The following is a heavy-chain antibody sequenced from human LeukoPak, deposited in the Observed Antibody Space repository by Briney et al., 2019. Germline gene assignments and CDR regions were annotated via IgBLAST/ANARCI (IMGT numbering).Heavy chain of an antibody. CDR1: GYTFTSYY. Sequence: ASVKVSCKASGYTFTSYYMHWVRQAPGQGLEWMGIINPSGGSTSYAQKFQGRVTMTRDTSTSTVYMELSGLRSEDTAVYYCAREVEFCGGDCYSAGGFDPWGQGTLVTVSS. D-gene: IGHD2-21*02. J-gene: IGHJ5*02. CDR3: AREVEFCGGDCYSAGGFDP. V-gene: IGHV1-46*01. CDR2: INPSGGST.